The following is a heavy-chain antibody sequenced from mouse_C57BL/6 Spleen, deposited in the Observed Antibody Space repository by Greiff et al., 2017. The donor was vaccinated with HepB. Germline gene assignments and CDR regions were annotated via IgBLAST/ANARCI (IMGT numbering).Heavy chain of an antibody. CDR2: IYPGSGST. V-gene: IGHV1-55*01. J-gene: IGHJ4*01. CDR3: AARQLRGGGYAMDY. CDR1: GYTFTSYW. Sequence: QVQLQQPGAELVKPGASVKMSCKASGYTFTSYWITWVKQRPGQGLEWIGDIYPGSGSTNYNEKFKSKATLTVDTSSSTAYMQLRSLTSEDSAVYYCAARQLRGGGYAMDYWGQGTSVTVSS. D-gene: IGHD3-2*02.